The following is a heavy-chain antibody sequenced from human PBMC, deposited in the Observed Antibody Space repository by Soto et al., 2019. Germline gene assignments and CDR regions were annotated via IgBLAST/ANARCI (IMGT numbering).Heavy chain of an antibody. D-gene: IGHD3-22*01. CDR2: IKQDGSEK. CDR3: ARDRRDYYDSSGYYSEHYWYFDL. CDR1: GFTFSSYW. Sequence: VQLVESGGGLVQPGGSLRLSCAASGFTFSSYWMSWVRQAPGKGLEGVANIKQDGSEKYYVDSMKGRFSISRDNAKNSLYLQMNSLRADETAVYYCARDRRDYYDSSGYYSEHYWYFDLWGRGTLVTVSS. V-gene: IGHV3-7*03. J-gene: IGHJ2*01.